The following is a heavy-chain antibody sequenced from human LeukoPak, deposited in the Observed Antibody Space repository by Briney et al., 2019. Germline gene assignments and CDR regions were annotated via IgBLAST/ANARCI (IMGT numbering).Heavy chain of an antibody. CDR1: GFTFSSYG. D-gene: IGHD5-18*01. Sequence: GRSLRLSCAASGFTFSSYGMHWVRQAPGKGLEWVAVISYDGSNKYYADSVKGRFTISRDNSKNTLYLQMNSLRAEDTAVYYCAKRSGYSYGYTDYWGQGTLVTVSS. CDR3: AKRSGYSYGYTDY. V-gene: IGHV3-30*18. CDR2: ISYDGSNK. J-gene: IGHJ4*02.